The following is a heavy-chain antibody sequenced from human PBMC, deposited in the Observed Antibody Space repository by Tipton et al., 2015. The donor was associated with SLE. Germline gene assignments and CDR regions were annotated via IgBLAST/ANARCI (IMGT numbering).Heavy chain of an antibody. CDR1: GYTFISYD. D-gene: IGHD7-27*01. J-gene: IGHJ4*02. CDR3: ARSGDLDF. Sequence: QLVQSGAEVKKPGASVKVSCRASGYTFISYDINWVRQTPGQGLEWMGWMNPDTDQTGYAQKFQGRVTMTRDTSTSTAYMELSSLTSDDTAVYYCARSGDLDFRGQGTQVTVSS. V-gene: IGHV1-8*01. CDR2: MNPDTDQT.